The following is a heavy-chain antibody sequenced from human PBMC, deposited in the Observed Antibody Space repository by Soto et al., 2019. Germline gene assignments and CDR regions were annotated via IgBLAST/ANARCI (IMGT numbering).Heavy chain of an antibody. CDR1: GFTFSSYG. CDR2: IWYDGSNK. J-gene: IGHJ4*02. V-gene: IGHV3-33*01. Sequence: PGGSLRLSCAASGFTFSSYGMHWVRQAPGKGLEWVAVIWYDGSNKYYADSVKGRFTISRDNSKNTLYLQMNSLRAEDTAVYYCARTPRWLGNFDYWGQGSLVTVSS. CDR3: ARTPRWLGNFDY. D-gene: IGHD3-10*01.